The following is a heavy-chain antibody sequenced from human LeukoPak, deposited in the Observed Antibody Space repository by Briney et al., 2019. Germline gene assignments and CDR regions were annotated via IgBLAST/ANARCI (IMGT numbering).Heavy chain of an antibody. CDR3: AKTSSYRFEY. V-gene: IGHV3-23*03. D-gene: IGHD2-2*01. CDR1: GFTFSSYA. CDR2: IYSGGNT. J-gene: IGHJ4*02. Sequence: PGGSLRLSCAASGFTFSSYAMSWVRQAPGKGLEWVSIIYSGGNTYYADSVKGRFTVSRDNSKNTLYLQMNSVRAEDTAVYYCAKTSSYRFEYWGQGTLVTVSS.